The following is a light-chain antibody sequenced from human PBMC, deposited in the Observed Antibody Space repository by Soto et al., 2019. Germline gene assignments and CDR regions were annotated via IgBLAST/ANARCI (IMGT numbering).Light chain of an antibody. CDR3: KQYDNLPIT. CDR1: QDISSY. V-gene: IGKV1-33*01. CDR2: DAS. J-gene: IGKJ5*01. Sequence: DIQMTQSPSSLSASVGDRVTITCQASQDISSYLNWYQQKPGKAPKLLIYDASNLETGVPSRFSGSGSGTDFSFTISSLQPEDIATYYCKQYDNLPITFGQGTRLEIK.